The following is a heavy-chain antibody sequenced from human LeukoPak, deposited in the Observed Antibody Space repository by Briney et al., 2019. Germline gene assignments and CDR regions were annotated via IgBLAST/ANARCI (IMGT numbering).Heavy chain of an antibody. D-gene: IGHD1-26*01. J-gene: IGHJ6*02. CDR1: GSAFSRSW. Sequence: PGGSLRLSCAASGSAFSRSWIHWVRQAPGKGLVWVSHINNDASRTTYADSVRGRFTISRDNAKNTVSLQMNSLRAEDTAVYYCASDGAYAMAVWGQAPTVTVSS. CDR3: ASDGAYAMAV. V-gene: IGHV3-74*01. CDR2: INNDASRT.